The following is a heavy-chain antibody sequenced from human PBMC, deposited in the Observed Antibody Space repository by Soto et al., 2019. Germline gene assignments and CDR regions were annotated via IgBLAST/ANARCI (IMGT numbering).Heavy chain of an antibody. Sequence: QVQLVQSGAEVKKPGSSVKVSCKASGGTFSSYTISWVRQAPGQGLEWMGRIIPILGIANYAQKFQGRVTITADKSTSTAYMELSSLRSEDTAVYYCARDQGLNVVVPAAKSWGQGTLVTVSS. J-gene: IGHJ4*02. D-gene: IGHD2-2*01. CDR1: GGTFSSYT. CDR2: IIPILGIA. V-gene: IGHV1-69*08. CDR3: ARDQGLNVVVPAAKS.